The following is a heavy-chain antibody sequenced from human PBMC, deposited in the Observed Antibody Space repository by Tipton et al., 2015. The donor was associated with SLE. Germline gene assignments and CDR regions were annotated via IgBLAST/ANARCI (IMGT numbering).Heavy chain of an antibody. J-gene: IGHJ2*01. CDR2: INYSGST. V-gene: IGHV4-39*01. CDR1: GDSISSSSYY. Sequence: TLSLTCSVSGDSISSSSYYWGWIRQPPEKGLEWIGSINYSGSTYYNPSLKSRVTMSIDTSKNQFSLKLNSVTAADTAVYWCARHVLYTTVGPHWYFDLWGRGTLVTVSS. CDR3: ARHVLYTTVGPHWYFDL. D-gene: IGHD1-1*01.